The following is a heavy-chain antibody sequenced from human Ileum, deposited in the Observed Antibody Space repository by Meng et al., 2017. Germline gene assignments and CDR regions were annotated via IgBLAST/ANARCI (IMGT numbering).Heavy chain of an antibody. CDR3: ARTSGWFYY. D-gene: IGHD6-19*01. CDR2: INHSGST. CDR1: GGSFSGYY. V-gene: IGHV4-34*01. Sequence: QVQLQQGGAGLLKPSETLSLPCAVYGGSFSGYYWSWIRQPPGKGLEWIGEINHSGSTNYNPSLKSRVTISVDTSKNQFSLKLSSVTAADTAVYYCARTSGWFYYWGQGTLVTVSS. J-gene: IGHJ4*02.